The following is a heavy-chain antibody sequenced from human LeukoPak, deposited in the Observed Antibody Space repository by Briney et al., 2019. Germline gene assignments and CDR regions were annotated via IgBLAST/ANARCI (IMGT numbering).Heavy chain of an antibody. CDR2: INPNSGGT. J-gene: IGHJ4*02. CDR3: AREGGRLRYFDWSEPHFDY. V-gene: IGHV1-2*02. D-gene: IGHD3-9*01. CDR1: GYTFTGYY. Sequence: ASVKVSCKASGYTFTGYYMHWVRQAPGQGLEWMGWINPNSGGTNYAQKSQGRVTMTRDTSISTAYMELSRLRSDDTAVYYCAREGGRLRYFDWSEPHFDYWGQGTLVTVSS.